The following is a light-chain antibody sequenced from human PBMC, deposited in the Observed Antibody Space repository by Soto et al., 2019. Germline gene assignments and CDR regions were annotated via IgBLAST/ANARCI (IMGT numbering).Light chain of an antibody. CDR3: QQYGSSAPLT. J-gene: IGKJ4*01. Sequence: NVWTQCPAGQALSPGDRAVLSCRASQSVGRSLTWYQHRPGQAPRRLIYDASNRATGIPARFSGSGSGADFTLTISSLEPDDVVAYYWQQYGSSAPLTFGGGTKVDIK. CDR2: DAS. V-gene: IGKV3-11*01. CDR1: QSVGRS.